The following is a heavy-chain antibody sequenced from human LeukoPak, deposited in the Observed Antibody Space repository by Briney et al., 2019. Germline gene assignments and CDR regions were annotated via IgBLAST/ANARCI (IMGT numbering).Heavy chain of an antibody. V-gene: IGHV1-2*02. CDR2: FNPDSGGT. Sequence: AAVKVSCKASGYTFTGYYMHWVRQAPGQGLEWMGWFNPDSGGTHYAQKFQGRVTMTRDTSISTAYMELNRLRSDDTAVYYCARQQQLLDYWGQGTLVTVSS. D-gene: IGHD6-13*01. CDR3: ARQQQLLDY. CDR1: GYTFTGYY. J-gene: IGHJ4*02.